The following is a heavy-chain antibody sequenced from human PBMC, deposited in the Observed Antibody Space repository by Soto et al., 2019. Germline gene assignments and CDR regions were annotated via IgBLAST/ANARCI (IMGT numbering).Heavy chain of an antibody. J-gene: IGHJ6*02. CDR3: ARDPSYDYGDCWGGMDV. V-gene: IGHV3-30-3*01. CDR2: ISYDGSNK. Sequence: QVQLVESGGGVVQPGRSLRLSCAASGFTFSSYAMHWVRQAPGKGLEWVAVISYDGSNKYYADSVKGRFTISRDNSKNPLYLQRNSLRAEDTAVYYCARDPSYDYGDCWGGMDVWGQGTTVTVSS. CDR1: GFTFSSYA. D-gene: IGHD4-17*01.